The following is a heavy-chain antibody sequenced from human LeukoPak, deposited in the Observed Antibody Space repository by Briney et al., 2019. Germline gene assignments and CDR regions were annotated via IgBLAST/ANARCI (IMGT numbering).Heavy chain of an antibody. D-gene: IGHD1-1*01. J-gene: IGHJ3*02. CDR3: AKCILDNCREGFHI. Sequence: GGSLRLSCAAVGFAFNSHALTRVRQAPGEGLDWVSSISVSSTPYYLDSVKGRFTISRDNSNNALFLQMISLRAEDTALYYCAKCILDNCREGFHIWGQGTMVTVSS. CDR1: GFAFNSHA. CDR2: ISVSSTP. V-gene: IGHV3-23*01.